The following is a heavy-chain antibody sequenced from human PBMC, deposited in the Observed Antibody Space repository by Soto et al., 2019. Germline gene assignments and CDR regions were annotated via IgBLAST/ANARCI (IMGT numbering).Heavy chain of an antibody. CDR3: GRIVQHQYVLYTDV. V-gene: IGHV2-70*11. CDR1: GMC. CDR2: IDWDDDK. D-gene: IGHD3-16*01. Sequence: GMCVTWIRQPPGKTLEWLARIDWDDDKNYSKSLKTRLTISKDTSKNQVVLTMTSLDPVDSAPYYCGRIVQHQYVLYTDVSDEGSTVTVS. J-gene: IGHJ6*03.